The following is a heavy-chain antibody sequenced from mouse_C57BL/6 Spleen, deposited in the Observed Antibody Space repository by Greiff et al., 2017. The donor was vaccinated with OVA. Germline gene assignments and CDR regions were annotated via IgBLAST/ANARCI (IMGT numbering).Heavy chain of an antibody. Sequence: VQLQQSGAELVRPGASVTLSCKASGYTFTDYEMHWVKQTPVHGLEWIGAIDPETGGTAYNQKFKGKAILTADKSSSTAYMDLRSLTSEDSAVYYCYDYDWFAYWGQGTLVTVSA. D-gene: IGHD2-4*01. V-gene: IGHV1-15*01. CDR2: IDPETGGT. J-gene: IGHJ3*01. CDR3: YDYDWFAY. CDR1: GYTFTDYE.